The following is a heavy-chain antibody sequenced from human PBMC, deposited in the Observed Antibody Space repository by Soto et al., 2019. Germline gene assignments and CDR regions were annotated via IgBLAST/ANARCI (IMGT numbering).Heavy chain of an antibody. CDR1: GYTFTGYY. CDR3: ARVYRWLASHDAFDI. J-gene: IGHJ3*02. V-gene: IGHV1-2*02. D-gene: IGHD6-19*01. CDR2: INPNSGGT. Sequence: QVQLVQSGAEVKKPGASVKVSCKASGYTFTGYYMHWVRQAPGQGLEWMGWINPNSGGTNYAQKFQGRVTMTRDTSISTAYMELSRLRSDDTAVYYCARVYRWLASHDAFDIWGQGTMVTVSS.